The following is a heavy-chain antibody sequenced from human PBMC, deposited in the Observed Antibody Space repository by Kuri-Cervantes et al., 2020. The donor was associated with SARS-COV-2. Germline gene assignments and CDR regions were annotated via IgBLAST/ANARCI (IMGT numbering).Heavy chain of an antibody. V-gene: IGHV3-33*01. CDR3: AREGVVGATTYYYYGMDA. CDR1: GFTFSSYG. J-gene: IGHJ6*02. Sequence: GGSLRLSCAASGFTFSSYGMHWVRQAPGKGLEWVAVIWYDGSNKYYADSVKGRFTISRDNSKNTLYLQMNSLRAEDTAVYYCAREGVVGATTYYYYGMDAWGQGTTVTVSS. CDR2: IWYDGSNK. D-gene: IGHD1-26*01.